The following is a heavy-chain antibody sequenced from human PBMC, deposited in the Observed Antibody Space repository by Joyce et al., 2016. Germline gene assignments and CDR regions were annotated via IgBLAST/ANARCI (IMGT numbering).Heavy chain of an antibody. J-gene: IGHJ4*02. Sequence: QVQLVESGGGVVQPGRSLRLSCAASGFTFSSNGIHGVRQAPGKGLKWVAVISNDGSNKYYVDSVKGRFTISRDNSKNALYLQMNSLRPEDTAVYYCARALGWDSNSCHDYWGQGTLVTVSS. V-gene: IGHV3-30*03. CDR3: ARALGWDSNSCHDY. CDR1: GFTFSSNG. CDR2: ISNDGSNK. D-gene: IGHD6-13*01.